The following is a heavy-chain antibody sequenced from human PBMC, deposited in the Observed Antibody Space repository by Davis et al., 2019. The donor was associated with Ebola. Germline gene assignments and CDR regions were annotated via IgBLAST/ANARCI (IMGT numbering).Heavy chain of an antibody. CDR1: GYTFTSYA. D-gene: IGHD2-2*01. CDR2: INAGNGNT. J-gene: IGHJ6*02. V-gene: IGHV1-3*01. Sequence: ASVKVSCKASGYTFTSYAMHWVRQAPGQRLEWMGWINAGNGNTKYSQKFQGRVTITRDTSASTAYMELRSLRSDDTAVYYCARGGYCSSTSCYYPDYYYYGMDVWGQGTTVTVSS. CDR3: ARGGYCSSTSCYYPDYYYYGMDV.